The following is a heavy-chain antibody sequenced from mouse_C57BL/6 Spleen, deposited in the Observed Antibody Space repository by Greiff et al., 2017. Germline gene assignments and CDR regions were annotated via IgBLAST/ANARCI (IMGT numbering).Heavy chain of an antibody. CDR1: GYSITSGYD. CDR2: ISYSGST. J-gene: IGHJ4*01. Sequence: EVQGVESGPGMVKPSQSLSLTCTVTGYSITSGYDRHWSRHFPGNKLEWMGYISYSGSTNYNPSLKSRISITHDTSKNPFFLKLTSVTTEDTATYCCARGVVYCSRGYAMDYWGQGTSVTVSS. D-gene: IGHD1-1*01. V-gene: IGHV3-1*01. CDR3: ARGVVYCSRGYAMDY.